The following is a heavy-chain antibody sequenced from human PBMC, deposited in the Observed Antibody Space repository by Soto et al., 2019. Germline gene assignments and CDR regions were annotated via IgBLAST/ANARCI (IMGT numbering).Heavy chain of an antibody. CDR1: GGSISRGGYY. CDR3: ARKDSGYADYMDV. Sequence: QVQLQESGPGLVKPSQTLSLTCTVSGGSISRGGYYWSWIRQHPGKGLEWIGYIYYSGGTYYNPSLMSRVTISVDTSENQFSLRLSSVTAAGTAVYYCARKDSGYADYMDVWGKGTTVTVSS. V-gene: IGHV4-31*03. D-gene: IGHD5-12*01. J-gene: IGHJ6*03. CDR2: IYYSGGT.